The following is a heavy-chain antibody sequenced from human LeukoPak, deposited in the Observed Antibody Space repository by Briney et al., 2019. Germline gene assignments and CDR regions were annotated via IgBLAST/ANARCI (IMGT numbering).Heavy chain of an antibody. V-gene: IGHV4-39*07. CDR1: GGSISSSCYY. CDR3: AGGDGRHYYYDSSGGGAFDI. Sequence: SETLSLTCTVSGGSISSSCYYWGWIRQPPGKGLEWIGSIYYSGSTYYNPSLKSRVTISVDTSKNQFSLKLSSVTAADTAVYCCAGGDGRHYYYDSSGGGAFDIWGQGTMVTVSS. J-gene: IGHJ3*02. CDR2: IYYSGST. D-gene: IGHD3-22*01.